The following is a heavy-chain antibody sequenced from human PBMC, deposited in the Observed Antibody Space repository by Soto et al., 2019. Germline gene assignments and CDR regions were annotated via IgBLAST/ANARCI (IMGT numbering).Heavy chain of an antibody. CDR2: ISGSGGST. CDR1: GFTFSRYA. Sequence: GGSLRLSCAASGFTFSRYAMSWVRQAPGKGLEWVSAISGSGGSTYYADSVKGRFTISRDNSKNTLYLQTYSLIAEDTSVYYCAKSVGLDARGAFDIWGQGTMVTVSS. J-gene: IGHJ3*02. V-gene: IGHV3-23*01. CDR3: AKSVGLDARGAFDI. D-gene: IGHD2-2*01.